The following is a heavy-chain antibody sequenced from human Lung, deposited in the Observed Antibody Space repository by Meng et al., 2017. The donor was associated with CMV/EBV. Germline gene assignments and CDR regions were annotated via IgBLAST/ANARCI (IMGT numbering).Heavy chain of an antibody. V-gene: IGHV3-23*03. CDR1: GFTFRTCA. CDR3: VKRHGDSSQVDY. J-gene: IGHJ4*02. Sequence: RGSXRLXCATSGFTFRTCAMSWVRQSPGKGLEWVSIVYSGGTTTHHADPVRGRITVSRDNSKNTVFLQMSSLKVEDTAIYYCVKRHGDSSQVDYWGRGTLVTVSS. D-gene: IGHD2-21*02. CDR2: VYSGGTTT.